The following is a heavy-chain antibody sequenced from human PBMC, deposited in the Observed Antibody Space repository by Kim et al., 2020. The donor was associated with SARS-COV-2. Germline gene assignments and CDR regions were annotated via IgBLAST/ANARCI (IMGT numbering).Heavy chain of an antibody. D-gene: IGHD3-16*01. CDR2: ISGSGGIT. V-gene: IGHV3-21*04. Sequence: GGSLRLSCAASGFTFRSYGMSWVRQAPGKGLEWVSCISGSGGITYYADSVKGRFTISRDNAKNSLYLQMNSLRAEDTAVYYCARDMIIFALDIWGQGTAV. CDR1: GFTFRSYG. CDR3: ARDMIIFALDI. J-gene: IGHJ6*02.